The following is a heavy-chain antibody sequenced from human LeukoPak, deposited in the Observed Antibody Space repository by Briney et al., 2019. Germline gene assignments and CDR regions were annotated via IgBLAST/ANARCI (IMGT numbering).Heavy chain of an antibody. CDR2: INKDGGEK. CDR1: GFTFSSYW. V-gene: IGHV3-7*03. Sequence: GGSLRLSCAASGFTFSSYWMSWVRQAPGKGLEWVANINKDGGEKYYVDSVKGRFTISRDNAKNSLYLQMNSLRADDTAVYYCARGVRITIFGVVIGDSFDYWGQGTLVTVSS. D-gene: IGHD3-3*01. CDR3: ARGVRITIFGVVIGDSFDY. J-gene: IGHJ4*02.